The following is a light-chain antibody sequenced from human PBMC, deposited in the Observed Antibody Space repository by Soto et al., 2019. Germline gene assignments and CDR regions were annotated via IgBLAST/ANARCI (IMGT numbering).Light chain of an antibody. CDR2: AVS. Sequence: QSVLTQPASVSGSPGQSITISCTGTSSDVGGYNYVSWYQQHPGKAPKLIIYAVSNRPSGVSHRFSGSKSGNTASLAISGLQAEDEAEYYGSSYTSSTSVAFGGGTKLPVL. CDR3: SSYTSSTSVA. V-gene: IGLV2-14*01. CDR1: SSDVGGYNY. J-gene: IGLJ2*01.